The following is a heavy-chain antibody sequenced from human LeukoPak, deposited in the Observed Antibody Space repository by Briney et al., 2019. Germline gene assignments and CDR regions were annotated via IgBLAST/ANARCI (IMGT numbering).Heavy chain of an antibody. CDR3: AISSPVATVGY. Sequence: PGASLRLSCADSGFTFSSYWISWVRQAPGKGLEWVANINQDGSEKYYVDSVRGRFTISRDNAKNSLYLQMNSLRAEDTAVYYCAISSPVATVGYWGQGTLVTVSS. D-gene: IGHD4-23*01. CDR1: GFTFSSYW. J-gene: IGHJ4*02. V-gene: IGHV3-7*01. CDR2: INQDGSEK.